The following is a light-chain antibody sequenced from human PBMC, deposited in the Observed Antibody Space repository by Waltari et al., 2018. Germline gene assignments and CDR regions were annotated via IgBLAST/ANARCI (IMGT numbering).Light chain of an antibody. CDR3: CSYAGSYTWV. CDR2: DDN. V-gene: IGLV2-23*01. CDR1: SSDVGNYNL. J-gene: IGLJ3*02. Sequence: QSALTHPAPVSGSPGQSITISCTGTSSDVGNYNLVSWYQQYPGKAPKVMIYDDNRRPSGVSDRFSGSKSGNTASLTISGVQAEDEADYYCCSYAGSYTWVFGGGTKLTVL.